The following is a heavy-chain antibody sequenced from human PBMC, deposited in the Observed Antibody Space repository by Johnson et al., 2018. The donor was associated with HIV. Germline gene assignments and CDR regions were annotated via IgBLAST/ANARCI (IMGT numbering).Heavy chain of an antibody. CDR3: AREMATIRGYAFDI. CDR1: GFTFSSYA. D-gene: IGHD5-24*01. V-gene: IGHV3-30-3*01. CDR2: ISYDGSNK. J-gene: IGHJ3*02. Sequence: QVYLVESGGGVIRPGGSLRLSCAASGFTFSSYAMHWVRQAPGKGLEWVAVISYDGSNKYYADSVKGRYTISRDNSKNTLYLQMNSLRAEDTAVYYCAREMATIRGYAFDIWGQGTMVTVSS.